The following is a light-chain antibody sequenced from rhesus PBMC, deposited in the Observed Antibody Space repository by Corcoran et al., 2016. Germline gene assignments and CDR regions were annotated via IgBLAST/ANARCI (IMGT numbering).Light chain of an antibody. J-gene: IGKJ1*01. CDR1: QSIGSS. CDR3: RQSSRFPRT. Sequence: EIVLTQSPAFRSVTLKEKVTITCQASQSIGSSLHLYTQKPDQSPKLLIQYASQALSGVPSRFSGSGSGTDLTLTINILEAEDAATYYCRQSSRFPRTFGQVTKVEIK. V-gene: IGKV6-55*01. CDR2: YAS.